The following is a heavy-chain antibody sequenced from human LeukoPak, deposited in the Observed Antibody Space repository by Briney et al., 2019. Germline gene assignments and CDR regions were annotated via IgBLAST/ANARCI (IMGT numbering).Heavy chain of an antibody. J-gene: IGHJ4*02. CDR1: GYTFTSYA. V-gene: IGHV1-3*01. Sequence: GASVKVSCKASGYTFTSYAMHWVRQAPGQRLEWMGWINAGNGNTKYSQKFQGRVTITRDTSASTAYMELSSLRSEDTAVYYCARDMCDSSGYYYLFDYWGQGTLVTVSS. D-gene: IGHD3-22*01. CDR3: ARDMCDSSGYYYLFDY. CDR2: INAGNGNT.